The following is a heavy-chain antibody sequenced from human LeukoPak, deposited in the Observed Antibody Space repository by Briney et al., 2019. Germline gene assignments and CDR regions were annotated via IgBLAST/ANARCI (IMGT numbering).Heavy chain of an antibody. J-gene: IGHJ4*02. CDR2: INPSGGST. Sequence: ASVKVSCKASGYTFTSYYMHWVRQAPGQGLEWMGIINPSGGSTSYAQKFQGRVTMTRDTSTNTVYMELSSLRSEDTARYYCARDEPRLLMYFDYWGQGTLITVSS. V-gene: IGHV1-46*01. D-gene: IGHD2-21*02. CDR3: ARDEPRLLMYFDY. CDR1: GYTFTSYY.